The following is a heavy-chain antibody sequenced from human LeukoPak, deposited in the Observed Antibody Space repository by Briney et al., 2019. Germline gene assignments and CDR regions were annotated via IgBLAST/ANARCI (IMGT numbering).Heavy chain of an antibody. CDR1: GGSISSYY. CDR3: ARGRAYLRGGVTYYYYGMDV. Sequence: SETLSLTCTVSGGSISSYYWSWIRQPPGKGLEWIGYIYYSGSTNYNPSLKSRVTISVDTSKNQFSLKLSSVTAADTAVYYCARGRAYLRGGVTYYYYGMDVWGQGTTVTVSS. D-gene: IGHD2-21*02. CDR2: IYYSGST. V-gene: IGHV4-59*01. J-gene: IGHJ6*02.